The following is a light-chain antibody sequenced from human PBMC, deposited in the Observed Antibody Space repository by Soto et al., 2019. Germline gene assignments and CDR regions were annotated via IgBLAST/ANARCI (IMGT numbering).Light chain of an antibody. J-gene: IGLJ1*01. CDR3: QSYDSSLSGSV. V-gene: IGLV1-40*01. Sequence: QSVLTQPPSVSGARGQRVTISCTGSSSNIGAGYDVHWYQQLPGPAPKLLIYRNSNRPTGVPDRFSGSKSGTSASLAITGLQAEDEADYYSQSYDSSLSGSVFGTGTKVTVL. CDR1: SSNIGAGYD. CDR2: RNS.